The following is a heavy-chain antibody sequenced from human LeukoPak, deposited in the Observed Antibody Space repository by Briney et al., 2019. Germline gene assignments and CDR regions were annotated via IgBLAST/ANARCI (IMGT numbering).Heavy chain of an antibody. CDR3: ARDRLGYSYGPDY. V-gene: IGHV1-2*02. CDR1: GYRFTGYY. D-gene: IGHD5-18*01. CDR2: INPNSGGT. J-gene: IGHJ4*02. Sequence: ASVKVSCKASGYRFTGYYMHWVRQAPGQGLEWMGWINPNSGGTNYAQKFQGRVTMTRDTSISTAYMELSRLRSDDTAVYYCARDRLGYSYGPDYWGQGTLVTVSS.